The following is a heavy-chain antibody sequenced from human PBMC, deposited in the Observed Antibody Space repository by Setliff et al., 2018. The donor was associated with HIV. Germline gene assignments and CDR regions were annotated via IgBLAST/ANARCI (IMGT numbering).Heavy chain of an antibody. CDR2: IYYNGST. J-gene: IGHJ6*03. CDR3: ARVPTNPDFYYYYMDV. Sequence: PSETLSLTCTVSGGSISSGGYYWSWIRQHPGKGPEWIGYIYYNGSTYYNPSLKSRVSMSVDTSKNQFSLKLSSVTAADTAVYYCARVPTNPDFYYYYMDVWGKGTTVTVSS. CDR1: GGSISSGGYY. V-gene: IGHV4-31*03.